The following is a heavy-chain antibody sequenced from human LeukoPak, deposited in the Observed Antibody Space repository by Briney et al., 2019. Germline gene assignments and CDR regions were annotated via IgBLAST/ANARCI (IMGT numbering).Heavy chain of an antibody. V-gene: IGHV4-34*01. CDR1: GGSFSGYY. Sequence: PSETLSLTCAGYGGSFSGYYWSWIRQPPGKGLEWLGEIHHTGSTNYNPSLKSRVTISVDTSKNHFSLRLSSVTAADTAVYYCARDWGYCINGVCYAFDHWGQGTLVTVSS. J-gene: IGHJ4*02. CDR2: IHHTGST. CDR3: ARDWGYCINGVCYAFDH. D-gene: IGHD2-8*01.